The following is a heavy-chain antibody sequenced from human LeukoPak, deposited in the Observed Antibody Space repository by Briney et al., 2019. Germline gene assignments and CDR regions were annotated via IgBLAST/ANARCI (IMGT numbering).Heavy chain of an antibody. CDR2: IWYDGSNK. CDR3: ARDPVPHSYYYDSSGYYFDY. V-gene: IGHV3-33*01. J-gene: IGHJ4*02. Sequence: GGSLRLSCAASGFTFSSYGMPWVRQAPGKGLEWVAVIWYDGSNKYYADSVKGRFTISRDNSKNTLYLQMNSLRAEDTAVYHCARDPVPHSYYYDSSGYYFDYWGQGTLVTVSS. CDR1: GFTFSSYG. D-gene: IGHD3-22*01.